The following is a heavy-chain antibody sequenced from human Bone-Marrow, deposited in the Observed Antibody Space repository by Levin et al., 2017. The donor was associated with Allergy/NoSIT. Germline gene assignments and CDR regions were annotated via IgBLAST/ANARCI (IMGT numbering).Heavy chain of an antibody. CDR1: GFTFSSYW. J-gene: IGHJ4*02. V-gene: IGHV3-7*01. CDR3: ARDRTMVRGGPIDY. D-gene: IGHD3-10*01. Sequence: PGGSLRLSCAASGFTFSSYWMSWVRQAPGKGLEWVANIKQDGSEKYYVDSVKGRFTISRDNAKNSLYLQMNSLRAEDTAVYYCARDRTMVRGGPIDYWGQGTLVTVSS. CDR2: IKQDGSEK.